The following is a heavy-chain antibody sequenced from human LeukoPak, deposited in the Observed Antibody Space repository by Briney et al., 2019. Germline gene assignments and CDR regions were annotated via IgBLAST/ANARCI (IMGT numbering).Heavy chain of an antibody. CDR2: INHSGST. D-gene: IGHD3-9*01. J-gene: IGHJ3*02. Sequence: KPSETLSLTCAVYGGSFRGYYWSWIRQPPGKGLEWIGEINHSGSTNYNPSLKSRVTISVDTSKNQFSLKLSSVTAADTAVYYCARGQNDWLFLDAFDIWGQGTMVTVSS. V-gene: IGHV4-34*01. CDR3: ARGQNDWLFLDAFDI. CDR1: GGSFRGYY.